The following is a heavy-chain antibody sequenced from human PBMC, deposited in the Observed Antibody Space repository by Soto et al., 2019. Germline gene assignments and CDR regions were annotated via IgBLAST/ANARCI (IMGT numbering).Heavy chain of an antibody. CDR2: IGTAGDT. D-gene: IGHD3-10*01. V-gene: IGHV3-13*04. CDR1: GFPFSSYD. Sequence: PGGSLRISCAAPGFPFSSYDMHWVRQTKGKGREWVSTIGTAGDTYYPGSVKGRFTISRENAKNSLYLQMNSLRAGDTAVYYCARSVFYGSGSPYYYYGMDVWGQGTTVTVSS. J-gene: IGHJ6*02. CDR3: ARSVFYGSGSPYYYYGMDV.